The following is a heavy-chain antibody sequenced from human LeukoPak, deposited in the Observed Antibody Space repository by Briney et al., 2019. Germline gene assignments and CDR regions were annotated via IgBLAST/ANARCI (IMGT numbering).Heavy chain of an antibody. Sequence: GASLRLSCAASGFTFSKLWVTWVRQAPEKGLEWVGHIRSKIDGGTADYAAPVKGRFTISRDDSKDTVYLQMNSLKSKDTGVYYCIDAYLGYWGRGTLVTVSS. D-gene: IGHD3-3*02. J-gene: IGHJ4*02. CDR2: IRSKIDGGTA. V-gene: IGHV3-15*01. CDR1: GFTFSKLW. CDR3: IDAYLGY.